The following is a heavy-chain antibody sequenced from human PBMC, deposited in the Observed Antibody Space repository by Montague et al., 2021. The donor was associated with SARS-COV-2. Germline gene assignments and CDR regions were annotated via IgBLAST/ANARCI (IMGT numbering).Heavy chain of an antibody. Sequence: TLSLTCTVSGGSISSGSYFWSWIRQPARKGLEWIGRIYTSGSTNYNPSLKSRVTISVDTSKNQFSLKLSSVTAADTAVYYCARGAGIAATGLNWFDPWGQGTLVTVSS. V-gene: IGHV4-61*02. CDR2: IYTSGST. CDR1: GGSISSGSYF. J-gene: IGHJ5*02. CDR3: ARGAGIAATGLNWFDP. D-gene: IGHD6-13*01.